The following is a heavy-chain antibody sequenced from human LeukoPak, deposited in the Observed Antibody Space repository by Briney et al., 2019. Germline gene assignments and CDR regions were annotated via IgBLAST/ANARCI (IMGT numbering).Heavy chain of an antibody. CDR1: GGSFSGYY. CDR3: ARLYSSGWSPLLNWFDP. CDR2: IDHSGST. J-gene: IGHJ5*02. V-gene: IGHV4-34*01. D-gene: IGHD6-19*01. Sequence: SETLSLTCAVYGGSFSGYYWSWIRQPPGKGLEWIGEIDHSGSTNHNPSLKSRVTISVDTSKNQFSLKLSSVTAADTAVYYCARLYSSGWSPLLNWFDPWGQGTLVTVSS.